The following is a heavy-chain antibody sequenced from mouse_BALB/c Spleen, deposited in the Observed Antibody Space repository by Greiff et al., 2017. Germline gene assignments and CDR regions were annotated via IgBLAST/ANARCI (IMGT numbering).Heavy chain of an antibody. CDR3: ATRSTMITTRDFDY. V-gene: IGHV5-6*02. D-gene: IGHD2-4*01. Sequence: EVKLMESGGDLVKPGGSLKLSCAASGFTFSSYGMSWVRQTPDKRLEWVATISSGGSYTYYPDSVKGRFTISRDNAKNTLYLQMSSLKSEDTAMYYCATRSTMITTRDFDYWGQGTTLTVSS. CDR1: GFTFSSYG. CDR2: ISSGGSYT. J-gene: IGHJ2*01.